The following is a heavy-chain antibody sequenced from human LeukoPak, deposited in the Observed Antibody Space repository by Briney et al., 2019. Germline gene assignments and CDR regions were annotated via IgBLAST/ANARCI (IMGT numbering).Heavy chain of an antibody. V-gene: IGHV1-8*03. CDR1: GYTFTNYD. CDR3: ARGSPFQWLVHGGWFDP. D-gene: IGHD6-19*01. J-gene: IGHJ5*02. Sequence: GASVKVSCKASGYTFTNYDINWVRQATGQGPEWMGWINPNTDNTAYAQKFQDRVTITSDTSISTVYMELSSLTVDDTAVYYCARGSPFQWLVHGGWFDPWGQGTLVTVSS. CDR2: INPNTDNT.